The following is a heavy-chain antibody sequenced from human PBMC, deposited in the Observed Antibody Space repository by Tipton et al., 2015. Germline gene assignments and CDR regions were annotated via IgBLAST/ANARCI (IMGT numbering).Heavy chain of an antibody. CDR3: ASLRRLASYYYDMDV. D-gene: IGHD1-1*01. V-gene: IGHV4-59*12. Sequence: LRLSCNVSGDSIMSYYWSWIRQPPGKGLEWIGYIFNSGRTSYNPPLKNRVTISVDTSKNQFALKLSSVTAADTAVYYCASLRRLASYYYDMDVWGQGTTVTVSS. J-gene: IGHJ6*02. CDR2: IFNSGRT. CDR1: GDSIMSYY.